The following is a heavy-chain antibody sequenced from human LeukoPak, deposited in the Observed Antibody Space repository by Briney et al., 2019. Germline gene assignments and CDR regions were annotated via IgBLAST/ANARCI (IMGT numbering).Heavy chain of an antibody. J-gene: IGHJ4*02. CDR3: ARVREYSAYYFDY. CDR1: GGSFSGYY. D-gene: IGHD5-12*01. V-gene: IGHV4-34*01. Sequence: SETLSLTCAVYGGSFSGYYWSWLRQPPGKGLEWIGEINHSGSTNYNPSLKSRVTMSVDTSKNQFSLKLSSVTAADTAVYYCARVREYSAYYFDYWGQGTLVTVSS. CDR2: INHSGST.